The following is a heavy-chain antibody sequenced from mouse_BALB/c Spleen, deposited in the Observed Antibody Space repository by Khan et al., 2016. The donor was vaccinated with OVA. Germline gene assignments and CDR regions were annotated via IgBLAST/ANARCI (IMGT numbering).Heavy chain of an antibody. CDR2: INTYTGEP. CDR3: ARPPFLSLAMDN. Sequence: QIQLVQSGPELKKPGETVKISCKASGHTFTNFGMNWVKQAPGKGLKWMGWINTYTGEPTYADDFNGRFAFSLEASASTAYLQINNLTNEDTAKYFCARPPFLSLAMDNRGQGTSVTVPS. V-gene: IGHV9-3-1*01. J-gene: IGHJ4*01. CDR1: GHTFTNFG.